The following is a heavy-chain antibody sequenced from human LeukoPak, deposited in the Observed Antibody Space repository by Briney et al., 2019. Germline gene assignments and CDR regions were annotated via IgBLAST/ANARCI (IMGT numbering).Heavy chain of an antibody. CDR3: ARDRGYFDN. CDR2: ITSSSNYI. CDR1: GFTFSSYE. J-gene: IGHJ4*02. V-gene: IGHV3-21*01. Sequence: GGSLRLSCGASGFTFSSYEMNWVRQAPGKGLEWLSSITSSSNYIYYADSVKGRFTISRDNVQNSLYLQMNSLRAEDTAMYYCARDRGYFDNWGQGTLVTVSS.